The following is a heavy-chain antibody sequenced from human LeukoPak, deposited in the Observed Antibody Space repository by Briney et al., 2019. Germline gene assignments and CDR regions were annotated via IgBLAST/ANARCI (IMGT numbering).Heavy chain of an antibody. J-gene: IGHJ4*02. Sequence: SVKVSCKASGYTFTSYGISWVRQAPGQGLEWMGRIIPILGIANYAQKFQGRVTITADKSTSTAYMELSSLRSEDTAVYYCARHVDTAMVTPPDYWGQGTLVTVSS. V-gene: IGHV1-69*04. CDR2: IIPILGIA. D-gene: IGHD5-18*01. CDR1: GYTFTSYG. CDR3: ARHVDTAMVTPPDY.